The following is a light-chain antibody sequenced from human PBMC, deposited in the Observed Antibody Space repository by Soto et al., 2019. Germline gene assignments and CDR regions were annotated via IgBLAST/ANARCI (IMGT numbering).Light chain of an antibody. Sequence: QSALTQPASLSGSPGQSITISCTGTSSDIGAYDYVSWFQQHPGKAPKLMISEVNNRPSGVSNRFSGSKSGNTASLTVSGLQAEDEADYYCNSYAGSNNGVFGGGTKLTVL. V-gene: IGLV2-14*01. J-gene: IGLJ3*02. CDR3: NSYAGSNNGV. CDR2: EVN. CDR1: SSDIGAYDY.